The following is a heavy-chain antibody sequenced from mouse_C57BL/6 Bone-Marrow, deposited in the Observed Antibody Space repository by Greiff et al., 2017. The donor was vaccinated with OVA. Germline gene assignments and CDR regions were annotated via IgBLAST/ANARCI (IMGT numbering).Heavy chain of an antibody. V-gene: IGHV5-4*01. CDR2: LSDGGSYT. CDR3: ARDDSSGYYAMDY. J-gene: IGHJ4*01. CDR1: GFTFSSYA. D-gene: IGHD3-2*02. Sequence: EVKLMESGGGLVKPGGSLKLSCAASGFTFSSYAMSWVRQTPEKRLEWVATLSDGGSYTYSPDNVKGRFTISRDNAKNNLYLQMSHLKSEDTAMYYCARDDSSGYYAMDYWGQGTSVTVSS.